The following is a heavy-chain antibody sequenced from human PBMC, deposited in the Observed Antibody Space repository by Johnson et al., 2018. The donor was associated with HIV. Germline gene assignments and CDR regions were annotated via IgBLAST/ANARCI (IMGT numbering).Heavy chain of an antibody. Sequence: EVQLVESGGGLVQPGRSMRLSCAASGFTFSSYWMSWVRQAPGKGLEWVANIKQDGSEKYYVDSVKGRFTISRDNAKNSLYLQMNSLRAEDTAVYYCARDSQSELRPDAFDIWGQGTMVAVSS. CDR1: GFTFSSYW. D-gene: IGHD1-26*01. CDR3: ARDSQSELRPDAFDI. J-gene: IGHJ3*02. V-gene: IGHV3-7*05. CDR2: IKQDGSEK.